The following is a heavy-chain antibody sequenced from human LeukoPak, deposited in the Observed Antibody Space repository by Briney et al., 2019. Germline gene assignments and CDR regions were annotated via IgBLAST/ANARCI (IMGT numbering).Heavy chain of an antibody. Sequence: GGSLRLSCAASGFTFSSYSMNWVRQAPGKGLEWVSSISSSSGYIYYADSVKGRFTISRDNAKNSLYLQMNSLRAEDTAVYYCARAPGYYDSSAYGAFDIWGQGTMVTVSS. CDR3: ARAPGYYDSSAYGAFDI. CDR2: ISSSSGYI. CDR1: GFTFSSYS. D-gene: IGHD3-22*01. J-gene: IGHJ3*02. V-gene: IGHV3-21*01.